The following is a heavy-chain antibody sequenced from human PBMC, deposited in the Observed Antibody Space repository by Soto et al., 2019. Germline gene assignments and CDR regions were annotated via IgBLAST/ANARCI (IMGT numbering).Heavy chain of an antibody. CDR1: GGTFSSYA. V-gene: IGHV1-69*06. D-gene: IGHD5-12*01. Sequence: SVKVSCKASGGTFSSYAISWVRQAPGQGLEWMGGIIPIFGTANYAQKFQGRVTITADKSTSTAYMELSSLRSEDTAVYYCARRERVGGYDWIIFDYWGQGTLVTVSS. CDR3: ARRERVGGYDWIIFDY. CDR2: IIPIFGTA. J-gene: IGHJ4*02.